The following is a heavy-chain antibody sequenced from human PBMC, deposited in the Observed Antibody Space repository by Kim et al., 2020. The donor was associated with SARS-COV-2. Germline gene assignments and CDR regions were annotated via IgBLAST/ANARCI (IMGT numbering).Heavy chain of an antibody. Sequence: SETLSLTCAVYGGSFSNYFWNWIRRPPGKGLEWIGEINHTGSTNYNPSLKSRVTISVDTSKNQFSLKLSSVTAADTALYYCTRSVVVPAAYGQNSWFDSWGQGTLVTVSS. CDR1: GGSFSNYF. CDR2: INHTGST. D-gene: IGHD2-2*01. J-gene: IGHJ5*01. V-gene: IGHV4-34*01. CDR3: TRSVVVPAAYGQNSWFDS.